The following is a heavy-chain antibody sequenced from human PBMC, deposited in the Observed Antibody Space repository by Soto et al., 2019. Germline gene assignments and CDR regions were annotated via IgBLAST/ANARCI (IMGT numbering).Heavy chain of an antibody. D-gene: IGHD6-6*01. J-gene: IGHJ4*02. V-gene: IGHV4-30-2*01. Sequence: KTSETLSLTCPVSGGSISSGGYSWSWIRQPPGKGLEWIGYIYHSGSTYYNPSLKSRVTISVDRSKNQFSLKLSSVTAADAAVYYCARGSSARYYFDYWGQGTLVTVSS. CDR2: IYHSGST. CDR3: ARGSSARYYFDY. CDR1: GGSISSGGYS.